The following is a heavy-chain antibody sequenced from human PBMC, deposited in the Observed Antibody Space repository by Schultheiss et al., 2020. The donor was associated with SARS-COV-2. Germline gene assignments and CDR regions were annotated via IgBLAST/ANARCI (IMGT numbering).Heavy chain of an antibody. V-gene: IGHV4-38-2*01. CDR1: GYSISSGYY. CDR3: ARGGLEWLLSRVMDV. CDR2: IYHSGST. J-gene: IGHJ6*02. Sequence: SQTLSLTCAVSGYSISSGYYWGWIRQPPGKGLEWIGSIYHSGSTYYNPSLKSRVTISVDTSKNQFSLKLSSVTAADTAVYYCARGGLEWLLSRVMDVWGQGTTVTVSS. D-gene: IGHD3-3*01.